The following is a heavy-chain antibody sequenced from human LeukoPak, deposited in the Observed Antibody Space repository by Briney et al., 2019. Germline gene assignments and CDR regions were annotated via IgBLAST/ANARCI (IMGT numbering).Heavy chain of an antibody. CDR1: GDSFSSHY. CDR3: ARDLVTVTKGFDI. D-gene: IGHD4-17*01. V-gene: IGHV4-59*11. J-gene: IGHJ3*02. CDR2: ISYRGST. Sequence: SETLSLTCIVSGDSFSSHYWTWIRQPPGKGLEWIGYISYRGSTNYNPSLKSRVTISIDTSKNQFSLRLSSVTAADTAVYYCARDLVTVTKGFDIWGQGTMVSVSS.